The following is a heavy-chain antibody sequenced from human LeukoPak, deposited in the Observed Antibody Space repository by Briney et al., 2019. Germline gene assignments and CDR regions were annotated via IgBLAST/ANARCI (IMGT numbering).Heavy chain of an antibody. Sequence: SETLSLTCTVSGCSIRSSSYSWGWIPQPPGKWLEWIGSIYYSGSTYYNPSLKSRVTISVDTSKNQFSLKLSSVTAADTAVYYCARYDSSGYHLQHWGQGTLVTVSS. CDR2: IYYSGST. V-gene: IGHV4-39*01. CDR3: ARYDSSGYHLQH. CDR1: GCSIRSSSYS. J-gene: IGHJ1*01. D-gene: IGHD3-22*01.